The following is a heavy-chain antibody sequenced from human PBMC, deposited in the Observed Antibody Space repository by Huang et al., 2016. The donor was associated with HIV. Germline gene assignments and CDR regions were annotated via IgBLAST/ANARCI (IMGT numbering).Heavy chain of an antibody. V-gene: IGHV3-30*18. CDR3: AKESRWFSDFDH. Sequence: QVHLVESGGGVVQPGGSLRLSCAASGFTSSGVGMHWVRQAPGKGLEWVAVISYDGRSQCYTDSVKGRFTISRDNSDNTLSLQMKGLRPDDTAVYYCAKESRWFSDFDHWGQGVLVSVSS. D-gene: IGHD2-15*01. J-gene: IGHJ4*02. CDR2: ISYDGRSQ. CDR1: GFTSSGVG.